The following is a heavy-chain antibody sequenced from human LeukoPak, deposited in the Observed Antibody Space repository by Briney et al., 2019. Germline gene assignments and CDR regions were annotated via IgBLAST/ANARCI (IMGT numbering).Heavy chain of an antibody. V-gene: IGHV1-2*07. Sequence: ASVKLSCKASGYTFTGQYIHWGRESPGQGLEWMGGIHPKNGATEYAHKFQGRVTLTRATSITTTYMCLSSLRSDDTAVYYCARGCSSTTCFWYFALWGRGTLVTVSS. CDR1: GYTFTGQY. D-gene: IGHD2-2*01. J-gene: IGHJ2*01. CDR2: IHPKNGAT. CDR3: ARGCSSTTCFWYFAL.